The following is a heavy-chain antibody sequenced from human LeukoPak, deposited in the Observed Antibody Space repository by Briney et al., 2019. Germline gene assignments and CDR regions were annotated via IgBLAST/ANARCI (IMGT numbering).Heavy chain of an antibody. CDR1: GFPFSTFW. CDR2: INWNSDSI. V-gene: IGHV3-20*04. Sequence: GGSLRLSCAVSGFPFSTFWMSWVRQAPGKGLEWVSGINWNSDSIGYADSVKGRFNISRDNAKNSLYLQMNSLRAEDTAVYYCAREPSSGYSFDYWGQGTLVTVSS. J-gene: IGHJ4*02. D-gene: IGHD3-22*01. CDR3: AREPSSGYSFDY.